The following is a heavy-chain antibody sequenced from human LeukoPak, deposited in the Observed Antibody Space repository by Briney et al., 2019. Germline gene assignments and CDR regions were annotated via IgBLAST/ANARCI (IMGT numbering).Heavy chain of an antibody. CDR3: ARGGGYSGTKGAFDI. D-gene: IGHD5-12*01. CDR2: IGHSGGSI. J-gene: IGHJ3*02. Sequence: GGSLRLSCAASGFIFSNYAMSWVRQAAGKGLEWVPIIGHSGGSIYYAGSVKGRFTISRDNSKNTLYLQMNSLRAEDTAVYYCARGGGYSGTKGAFDIWGQGTMVTVSS. V-gene: IGHV3-23*01. CDR1: GFIFSNYA.